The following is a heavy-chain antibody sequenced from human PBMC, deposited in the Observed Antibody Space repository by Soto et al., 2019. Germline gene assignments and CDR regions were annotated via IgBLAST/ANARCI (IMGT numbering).Heavy chain of an antibody. CDR1: GGSISSSSYY. CDR2: IYYSGST. V-gene: IGHV4-39*01. Sequence: TSETLSLTCTVSGGSISSSSYYWGWIRQPPGKGLEWIGSIYYSGSTYYNPSLKSRVTISVDTSKNQFSLKLSSVTAADTAVYYCAGSDSTHSGSYLTDYWGQGTLVTVSS. J-gene: IGHJ4*02. D-gene: IGHD1-26*01. CDR3: AGSDSTHSGSYLTDY.